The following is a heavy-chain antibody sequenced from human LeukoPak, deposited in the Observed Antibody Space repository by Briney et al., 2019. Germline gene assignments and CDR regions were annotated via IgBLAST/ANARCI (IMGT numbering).Heavy chain of an antibody. CDR2: TSHSGST. D-gene: IGHD3-9*01. Sequence: SETLSLTCSVSGYSISRGYYWAWIRQPPGKGLEWIGETSHSGSTNYNPSLKSRVTISVDTSKNQFSLKLSSVTAADTAVYYCARQYSDILTGYHRGELYWYFDLWGRGTLVTVSS. J-gene: IGHJ2*01. CDR3: ARQYSDILTGYHRGELYWYFDL. CDR1: GYSISRGYY. V-gene: IGHV4-38-2*02.